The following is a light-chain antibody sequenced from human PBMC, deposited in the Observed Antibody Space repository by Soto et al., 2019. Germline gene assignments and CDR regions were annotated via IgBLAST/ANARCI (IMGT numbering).Light chain of an antibody. J-gene: IGKJ1*01. CDR1: QSSSTY. Sequence: DIQMTQSPSSLSASVGDRVTITCRASQSSSTYLNWYQQKPGKAPKFLIYAASSLQSGVPSRFSGSGSGTDFTLTISSLQPEDFATYYCQQSYSTTRTFGQGTKVDIK. CDR2: AAS. CDR3: QQSYSTTRT. V-gene: IGKV1-39*01.